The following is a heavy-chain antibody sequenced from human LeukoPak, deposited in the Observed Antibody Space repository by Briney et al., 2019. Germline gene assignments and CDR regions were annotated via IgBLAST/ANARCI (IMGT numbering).Heavy chain of an antibody. CDR1: GYTFTSYD. CDR2: MSPNSGNT. J-gene: IGHJ4*02. V-gene: IGHV1-8*01. CDR3: ARMVRGVRALLGLYYFDY. Sequence: GASVKVSCKASGYTFTSYDINWVRQATGQGLEWMGRMSPNSGNTGYAQKFQGRVTMTGNTSISTAYMELSSLRSEDTAVYYCARMVRGVRALLGLYYFDYWGQGTLVTVSS. D-gene: IGHD3-10*01.